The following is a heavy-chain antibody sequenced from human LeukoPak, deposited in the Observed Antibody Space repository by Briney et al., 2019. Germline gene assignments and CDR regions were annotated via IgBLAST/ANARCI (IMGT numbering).Heavy chain of an antibody. CDR1: GFTFSSYW. V-gene: IGHV3-7*01. CDR3: AREWGIAASMDV. CDR2: IKEDGGEI. Sequence: PGGSLRLSCAASGFTFSSYWMSWVRQAPGKGLEWVANIKEDGGEIHFVDSMKGRFTISRDNAKNSLYLQMNSLRAEDTAVYYCAREWGIAASMDVWAKGPRSPSP. D-gene: IGHD6-13*01. J-gene: IGHJ6*02.